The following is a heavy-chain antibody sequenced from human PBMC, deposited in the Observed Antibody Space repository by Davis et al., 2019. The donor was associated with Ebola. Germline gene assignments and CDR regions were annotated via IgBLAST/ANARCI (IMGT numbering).Heavy chain of an antibody. V-gene: IGHV3-73*01. Sequence: GESLKISCAASGFTFSSYAMSWVRQAPGKGLEWVGRIRSKANSYATAYAASVKGRFTISRDDSKNTAYLQMNSLRAGDTAVYYCARGKRYDFYYYYGMDVWGQGTTVTVSS. CDR1: GFTFSSYA. CDR2: IRSKANSYAT. CDR3: ARGKRYDFYYYYGMDV. J-gene: IGHJ6*02. D-gene: IGHD5-12*01.